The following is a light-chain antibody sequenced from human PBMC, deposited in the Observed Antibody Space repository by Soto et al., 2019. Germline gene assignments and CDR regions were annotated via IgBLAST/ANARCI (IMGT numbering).Light chain of an antibody. CDR1: TSDVGSYNL. Sequence: QSALTQPASVSGSPGQSITISCAGTTSDVGSYNLVSWYQHHPGKAPKLMIYEGSKRPSGVSNRFSGSKSGNTASLTISGLQAEDEADYYCCSYAGGSTLIFGGGTKVTVL. CDR3: CSYAGGSTLI. CDR2: EGS. V-gene: IGLV2-23*01. J-gene: IGLJ2*01.